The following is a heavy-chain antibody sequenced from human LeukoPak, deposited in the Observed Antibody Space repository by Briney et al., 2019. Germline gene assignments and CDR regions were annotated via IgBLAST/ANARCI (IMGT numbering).Heavy chain of an antibody. CDR3: ARDQEAYCSGGSCSTFDY. V-gene: IGHV3-21*01. Sequence: GGSLRLSCAAPGFIFSSYSMNWVRQAGGKGLEWVSFISTSSSYIYYADSVKGRFTVSRDNTTNSLYLQMNSLRAENTAVYYCARDQEAYCSGGSCSTFDYWGQGILITVSS. CDR1: GFIFSSYS. CDR2: ISTSSSYI. D-gene: IGHD2-15*01. J-gene: IGHJ4*02.